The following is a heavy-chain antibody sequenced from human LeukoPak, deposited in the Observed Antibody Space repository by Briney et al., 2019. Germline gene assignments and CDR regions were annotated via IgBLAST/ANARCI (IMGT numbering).Heavy chain of an antibody. CDR2: TSYDGSEK. Sequence: GRSLRLSCAASGFTFSSYGMHWVRQAPGKGLEWVATTSYDGSEKCYADSVKGRFTISRDNSKNTLYLQMSSLRAEDTAVYYCAKPSGSGSNGYIDYWGQGTLVTVSS. J-gene: IGHJ4*02. V-gene: IGHV3-30*18. CDR3: AKPSGSGSNGYIDY. CDR1: GFTFSSYG. D-gene: IGHD3-10*01.